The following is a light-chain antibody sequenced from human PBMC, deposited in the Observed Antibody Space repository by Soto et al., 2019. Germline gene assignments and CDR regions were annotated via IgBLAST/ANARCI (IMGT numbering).Light chain of an antibody. V-gene: IGLV2-14*01. CDR1: SSDIGAYNH. Sequence: QSALTQPAAVSGSPGQSITISCTGTSSDIGAYNHVSWYQQYPGKAPTLMIYEVTNRPSGVSSRFSGSKSGNTASLTISGLQAEDEGDYYCSSYTTSDTWVFGGGTKVTVL. CDR3: SSYTTSDTWV. CDR2: EVT. J-gene: IGLJ3*02.